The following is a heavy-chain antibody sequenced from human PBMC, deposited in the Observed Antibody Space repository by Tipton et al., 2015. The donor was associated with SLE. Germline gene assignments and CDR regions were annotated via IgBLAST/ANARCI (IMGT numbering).Heavy chain of an antibody. Sequence: TLSLTCTVSGGSISNYYCNWIRQTPGKGLEWVGQVYYTGTTNYHPSLKSRVTISIDTSKNQFSLELTSVTAADTAVYYCATKTGWYFDPWGRGALVTVSS. CDR2: VYYTGTT. CDR3: ATKTGWYFDP. J-gene: IGHJ2*01. CDR1: GGSISNYY. V-gene: IGHV4-59*01. D-gene: IGHD7-27*01.